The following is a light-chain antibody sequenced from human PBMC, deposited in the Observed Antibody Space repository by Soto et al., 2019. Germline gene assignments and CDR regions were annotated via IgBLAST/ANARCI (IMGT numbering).Light chain of an antibody. J-gene: IGKJ3*01. V-gene: IGKV1-12*01. Sequence: IQMTQSPSSVSASVGDRVTMTCRASQGVGGWLAWYQQKPGKVPKLLIYATSSLHSGVPSRFSGSGSGTDFTLSISSXQPEDFATYHCQQTHSLPLSFGPGTKVDIK. CDR1: QGVGGW. CDR3: QQTHSLPLS. CDR2: ATS.